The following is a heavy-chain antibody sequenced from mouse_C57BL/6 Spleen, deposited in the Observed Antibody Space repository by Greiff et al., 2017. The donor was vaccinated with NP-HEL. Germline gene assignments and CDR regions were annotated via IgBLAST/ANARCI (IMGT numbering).Heavy chain of an antibody. J-gene: IGHJ4*01. CDR2: INPNNGGT. Sequence: DVKLQESGPELVKPGASVKMSCKASGYTFTDYNMHWVKQSHGKSLEWIGYINPNNGGTSYNQKFKGKATLTVNKSSSTAYMELRSLTSEDSAVYYCARWDYGSSRDYWGQGTSVTVSS. D-gene: IGHD1-1*01. V-gene: IGHV1-22*01. CDR1: GYTFTDYN. CDR3: ARWDYGSSRDY.